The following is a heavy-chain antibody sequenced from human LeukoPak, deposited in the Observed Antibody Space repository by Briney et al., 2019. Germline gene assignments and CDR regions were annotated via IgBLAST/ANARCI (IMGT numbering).Heavy chain of an antibody. CDR1: GGSISNYF. Sequence: PSEALSLTCTVSGGSISNYFWNWLRQPPGKGLEWIGHIYYSGSTNYNPSLKSRVTMSLDTSKNQCSLRLTSVTAADTAVYYWARGFDSKSTYFDYWGQGTLVTVSS. J-gene: IGHJ4*02. V-gene: IGHV4-59*01. CDR2: IYYSGST. D-gene: IGHD5-12*01. CDR3: ARGFDSKSTYFDY.